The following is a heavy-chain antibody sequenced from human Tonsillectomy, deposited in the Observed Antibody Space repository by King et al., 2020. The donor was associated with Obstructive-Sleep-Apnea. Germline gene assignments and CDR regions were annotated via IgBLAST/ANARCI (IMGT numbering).Heavy chain of an antibody. J-gene: IGHJ6*02. V-gene: IGHV4-59*01. Sequence: QLQESGPGLVKPSETLSLTCTVSGGSISSYYWSWIRQPPGKGLGWIGYIYYSGSTNYNPSLKSRVTISVDTSKNQFSLKLSSVTAADTAVYYCARAPRIAVDYYGMDVWGQGTTVTVSS. D-gene: IGHD6-19*01. CDR1: GGSISSYY. CDR2: IYYSGST. CDR3: ARAPRIAVDYYGMDV.